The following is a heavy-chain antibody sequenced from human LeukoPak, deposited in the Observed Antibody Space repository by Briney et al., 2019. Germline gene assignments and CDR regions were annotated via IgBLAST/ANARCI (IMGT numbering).Heavy chain of an antibody. CDR1: GFTFSRYW. J-gene: IGHJ4*02. Sequence: GGSLRLSCAASGFTFSRYWMHWVRHAPGKGLVWVSRINTDGSTTSYADSVKGRFTISRDNAKNTLYLQMNSLRAEDTAVYFCARAVGYCSGDSCYYYFDYWGQGTLVTVSS. CDR3: ARAVGYCSGDSCYYYFDY. D-gene: IGHD2-15*01. CDR2: INTDGSTT. V-gene: IGHV3-74*01.